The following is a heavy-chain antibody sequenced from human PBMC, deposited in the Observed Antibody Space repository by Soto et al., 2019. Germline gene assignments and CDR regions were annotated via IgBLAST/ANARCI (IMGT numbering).Heavy chain of an antibody. D-gene: IGHD2-21*02. V-gene: IGHV4-30-4*08. Sequence: PSETLSLTCTVSGDSISSDYYHWTWIRQSPGKGLEWIGYIHHSGSILYNPSLKSRVTISVDTSKNQFSLHLTSVTAADTAVYFGARKTAGGDSLDVGGKGTRVTGPS. CDR2: IHHSGSI. J-gene: IGHJ6*03. CDR3: ARKTAGGDSLDV. CDR1: GDSISSDYYH.